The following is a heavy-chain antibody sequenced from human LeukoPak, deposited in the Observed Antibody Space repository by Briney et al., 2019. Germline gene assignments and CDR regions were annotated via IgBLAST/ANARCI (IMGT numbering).Heavy chain of an antibody. CDR2: IYYSGST. Sequence: SETLSLTCTVSGGSISSSSYYWGWTRQPPGKGLEWIGSIYYSGSTYYNPSLKSRVTISVDTSKNQFSLKLSSVTAADTAVYYCARHMGIAAAGPLVFDAFDIWGQGTMVTVSS. CDR3: ARHMGIAAAGPLVFDAFDI. CDR1: GGSISSSSYY. J-gene: IGHJ3*02. D-gene: IGHD6-13*01. V-gene: IGHV4-39*01.